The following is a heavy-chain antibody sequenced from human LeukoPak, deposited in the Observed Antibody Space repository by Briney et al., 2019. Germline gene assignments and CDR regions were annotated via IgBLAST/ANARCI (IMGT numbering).Heavy chain of an antibody. CDR1: GGTFSSYA. J-gene: IGHJ6*03. Sequence: GASVKVSCKASGGTFSSYAISWVRQAPGQGLEWMGGIIPIFGTANYAQKFQGRVTITADESTSTAYMELSSLRSEDTTVYYCARDRRGYSYGGMDVWGKGTTVTVSS. V-gene: IGHV1-69*01. CDR3: ARDRRGYSYGGMDV. CDR2: IIPIFGTA. D-gene: IGHD5-18*01.